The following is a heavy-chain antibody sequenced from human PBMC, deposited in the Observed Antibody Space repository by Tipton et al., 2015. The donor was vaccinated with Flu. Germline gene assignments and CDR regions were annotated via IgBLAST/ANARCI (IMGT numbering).Heavy chain of an antibody. CDR2: IFYNGST. CDR1: GGSITTYY. V-gene: IGHV4-59*01. D-gene: IGHD3-16*01. J-gene: IGHJ6*02. Sequence: TLSLTCSVSGGSITTYYWSWIRQPPGQGLEWIGYIFYNGSTDYNPSLKSRVTMSADTSKNQFSLKLTSVTAADTAVYYCARTTYDYTNYGTPGAYGMDVWSQGTTVTVSS. CDR3: ARTTYDYTNYGTPGAYGMDV.